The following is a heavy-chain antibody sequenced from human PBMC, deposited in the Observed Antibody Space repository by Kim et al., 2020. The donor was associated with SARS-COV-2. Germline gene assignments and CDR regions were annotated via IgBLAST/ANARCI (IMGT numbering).Heavy chain of an antibody. Sequence: ASVKVSCKASGYTFTSYYMHWVRQAPGQGLELMGIINPSGGSTSYAQKFQGRVTMTRDTSTSTVYMELSSLRSEDTAVYYCARDRITIFGVVIKSYYYGMDVWGQGTTVTVSS. CDR3: ARDRITIFGVVIKSYYYGMDV. CDR1: GYTFTSYY. J-gene: IGHJ6*02. D-gene: IGHD3-3*01. V-gene: IGHV1-46*01. CDR2: INPSGGST.